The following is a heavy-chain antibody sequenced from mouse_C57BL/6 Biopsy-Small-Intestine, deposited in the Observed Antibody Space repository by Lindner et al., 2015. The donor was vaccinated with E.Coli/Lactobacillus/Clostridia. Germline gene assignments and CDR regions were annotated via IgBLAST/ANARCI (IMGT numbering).Heavy chain of an antibody. V-gene: IGHV7-3*01. CDR1: GFTSTDYY. CDR2: IRNKANGYTT. Sequence: VQLQESGGGLVQPGGSLSLSCAASGFTSTDYYMSWVRQPPGKALEWLGFIRNKANGYTTEYSASVKGRFTISRDNSQSILYLQMNALRAEDSATYYCARYNPMDYWGQGTSVTVSS. CDR3: ARYNPMDY. J-gene: IGHJ4*01.